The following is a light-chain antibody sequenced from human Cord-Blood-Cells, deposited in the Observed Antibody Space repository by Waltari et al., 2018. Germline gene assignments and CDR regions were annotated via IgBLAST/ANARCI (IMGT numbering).Light chain of an antibody. V-gene: IGLV2-14*01. Sequence: QSALTQPASVSGSPGQSITISCTGTSSDAGGYNYVSWYQQHPGKAPKHMIYDVSNRPSGVSNRFSGSKSGNTASLTISGLQAEDEADYYCSSYTSSSTYVFGTGTKVTVL. CDR2: DVS. J-gene: IGLJ1*01. CDR1: SSDAGGYNY. CDR3: SSYTSSSTYV.